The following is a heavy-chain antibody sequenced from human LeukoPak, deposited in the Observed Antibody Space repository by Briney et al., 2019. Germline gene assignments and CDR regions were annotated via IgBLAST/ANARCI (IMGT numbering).Heavy chain of an antibody. J-gene: IGHJ4*02. Sequence: GGSLRLSCAASGFTFSNYIMYWVRQAPGKGLEWEAITTYNGSDIYYADSVKDRFTISRDSSKNTLYLQMDSLRPEDTAVYYCVRGNLRLPRSTPDCWGQGTLVTVSS. D-gene: IGHD2-21*02. CDR3: VRGNLRLPRSTPDC. CDR2: TTYNGSDI. CDR1: GFTFSNYI. V-gene: IGHV3-30-3*01.